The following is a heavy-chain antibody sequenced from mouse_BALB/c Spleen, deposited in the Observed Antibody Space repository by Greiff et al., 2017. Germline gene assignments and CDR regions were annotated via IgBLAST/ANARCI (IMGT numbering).Heavy chain of an antibody. V-gene: IGHV1-7*01. D-gene: IGHD2-13*01. J-gene: IGHJ3*01. CDR1: GYTFTSYW. CDR2: INPSTGYT. CDR3: ARWDGDYSWFAY. Sequence: QVQLQQSGAELAQPGASVTMSCKASGYTFTSYWMHWVKQRPGQGLEWIGYINPSTGYTEYNQKFKDKATLTADKSSSTAYMQLSSLTSEDSEVYYCARWDGDYSWFAYWGQGTPVTVSA.